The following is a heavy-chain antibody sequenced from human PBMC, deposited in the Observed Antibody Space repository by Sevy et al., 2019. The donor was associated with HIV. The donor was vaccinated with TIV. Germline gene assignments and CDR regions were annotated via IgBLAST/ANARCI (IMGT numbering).Heavy chain of an antibody. CDR1: TFTFGHYA. J-gene: IGHJ4*02. D-gene: IGHD3-16*01. CDR2: ISYEGSNE. CDR3: ARDWGTPPTAILYYFDF. Sequence: GGSLRLSCAASTFTFGHYAMHWVRQAPGKGLRWVAGISYEGSNEYYTDSVKGRFTISRDNSKNTLNLEMNNLRVEDTALYYCARDWGTPPTAILYYFDFWGQGIPVTVSS. V-gene: IGHV3-30*04.